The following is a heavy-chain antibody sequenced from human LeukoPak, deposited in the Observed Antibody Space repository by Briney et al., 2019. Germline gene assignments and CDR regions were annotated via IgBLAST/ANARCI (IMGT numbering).Heavy chain of an antibody. J-gene: IGHJ3*02. CDR3: ASPRGITGIHGPAPIDAFDI. V-gene: IGHV4-39*01. CDR1: GGSISSSSYY. CDR2: IYYSGST. Sequence: SETLSLTCTVSGGSISSSSYYWGWIRQPPGKGLEWIGSIYYSGSTYYNPSLKSRVTISVDTSKNQFSLKLSSVTAADTAVYYCASPRGITGIHGPAPIDAFDIWGQGTMITVSS. D-gene: IGHD1-20*01.